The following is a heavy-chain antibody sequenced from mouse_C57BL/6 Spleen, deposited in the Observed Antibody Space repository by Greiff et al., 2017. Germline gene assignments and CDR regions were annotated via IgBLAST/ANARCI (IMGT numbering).Heavy chain of an antibody. CDR3: ARGLVTTDYFDY. CDR2: IDPEDGET. CDR1: GFNIKDYY. V-gene: IGHV14-2*01. D-gene: IGHD2-5*01. Sequence: EVQRVESGAELVKPGASVKLSCTASGFNIKDYYMHWVKQRTEQGLEWIGRIDPEDGETKYAPKFQGKATITADTSSNTAYLQLSSLTSEDTAVYYCARGLVTTDYFDYWGQGTTLTVSS. J-gene: IGHJ2*01.